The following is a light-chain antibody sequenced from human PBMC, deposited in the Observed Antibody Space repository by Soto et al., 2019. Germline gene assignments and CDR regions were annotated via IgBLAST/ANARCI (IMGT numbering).Light chain of an antibody. Sequence: IQMTQSPSSLSASVGDRVTITCRASQRITTYLNWYQQKPGNAPKLLITTSGTLQRGVPSRFSGSGSGTDFTLTITSLQREDFATYFCQQTYSTPYTFGQGTGWKSN. V-gene: IGKV1-39*01. J-gene: IGKJ2*01. CDR2: TSG. CDR3: QQTYSTPYT. CDR1: QRITTY.